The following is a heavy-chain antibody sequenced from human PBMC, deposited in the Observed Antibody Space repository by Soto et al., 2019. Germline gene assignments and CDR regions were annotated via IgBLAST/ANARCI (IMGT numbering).Heavy chain of an antibody. CDR3: ARDRSAVVTPSSYYYGMDV. V-gene: IGHV1-69*06. D-gene: IGHD2-21*02. J-gene: IGHJ6*02. Sequence: SVKVSCKASGGTFSSYAISWVRQAPGQGLEWMGGIIPIFGTANYAQKFQGRVTITADKSTSTAYMELSSVTAADTAVYYCARDRSAVVTPSSYYYGMDVWGQGTTVTVSS. CDR2: IIPIFGTA. CDR1: GGTFSSYA.